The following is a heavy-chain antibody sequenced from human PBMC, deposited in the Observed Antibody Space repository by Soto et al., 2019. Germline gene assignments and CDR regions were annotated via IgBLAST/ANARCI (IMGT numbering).Heavy chain of an antibody. V-gene: IGHV3-11*06. CDR1: GFTFSDYY. Sequence: GGSLRLSCAASGFTFSDYYMSWIRQAPGKGLEWVSYISSSSSYTNYADSVKGRFTISRDNAKNSLYLQMNSLRAEDTAVYYCARDLNPVAAADYYYGMDVWGQGTTVTVSS. CDR2: ISSSSSYT. J-gene: IGHJ6*02. CDR3: ARDLNPVAAADYYYGMDV. D-gene: IGHD6-13*01.